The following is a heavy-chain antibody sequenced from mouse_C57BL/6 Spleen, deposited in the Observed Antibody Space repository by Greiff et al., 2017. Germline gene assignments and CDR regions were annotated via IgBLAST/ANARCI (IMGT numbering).Heavy chain of an antibody. J-gene: IGHJ2*01. CDR2: FYPGSGSI. CDR1: GYTFTEYT. D-gene: IGHD2-4*01. CDR3: ARHERDYDERVYFDY. V-gene: IGHV1-62-2*01. Sequence: VKLQESGAELVKPGASVKLSCKASGYTFTEYTIHWVKQRSGQGLEWIGWFYPGSGSIKYNEKFKDKATLTADKSSSTVYMELSRLTSEDSAVYFGARHERDYDERVYFDYWGQGTTLTVSS.